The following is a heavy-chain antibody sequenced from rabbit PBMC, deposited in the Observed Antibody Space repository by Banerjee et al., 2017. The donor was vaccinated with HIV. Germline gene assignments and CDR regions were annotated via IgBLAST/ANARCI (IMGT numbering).Heavy chain of an antibody. CDR2: IYAGSSGTT. Sequence: QSLEESGGDLVKPGASLTLTCTASGFSFSSSYYMCWVRQAPGKGLEWIGCIYAGSSGTTYYASWAKGRFTISKTSSTTVTLQMTSLTAADTATYFCARAGNSAFSVWNLWGQGTLVTVS. CDR3: ARAGNSAFSVWNL. CDR1: GFSFSSSYY. D-gene: IGHD8-1*01. V-gene: IGHV1S40*01. J-gene: IGHJ4*01.